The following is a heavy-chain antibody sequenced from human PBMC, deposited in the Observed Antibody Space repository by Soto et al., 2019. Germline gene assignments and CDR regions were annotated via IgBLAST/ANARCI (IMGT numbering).Heavy chain of an antibody. CDR3: VASLAASGLNWLDP. CDR1: GASVSTFY. V-gene: IGHV4-4*07. Sequence: LTCAVSGASVSTFYWNWVRQPPGKGLEWIGLIFANGHTDYNPSLKSRVTMSVDASKNQFSLRLTSMTAADTAVYYCVASLAASGLNWLDPWGRGTLVTVSS. CDR2: IFANGHT. J-gene: IGHJ5*02. D-gene: IGHD6-13*01.